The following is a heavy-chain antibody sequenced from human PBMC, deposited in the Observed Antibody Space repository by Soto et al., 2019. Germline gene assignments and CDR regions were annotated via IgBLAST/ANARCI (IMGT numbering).Heavy chain of an antibody. CDR3: AREIRYCGGGSCYTVGAFDI. D-gene: IGHD2-15*01. J-gene: IGHJ3*02. Sequence: EVQLVESGGGLVKPGGSLRLSCAASGFTFSDYYINWVRQAPEKGLEWVSSISSSSSDIYYADSVKGRFTVSSDNAKNCPSLQMNSLRAEDTAVYYCAREIRYCGGGSCYTVGAFDIRGPGTMVTVSS. V-gene: IGHV3-21*01. CDR1: GFTFSDYY. CDR2: ISSSSSDI.